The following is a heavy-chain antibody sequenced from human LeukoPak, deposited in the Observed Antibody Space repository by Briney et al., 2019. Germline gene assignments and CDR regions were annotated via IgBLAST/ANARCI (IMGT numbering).Heavy chain of an antibody. CDR1: GGSFSSSSYY. D-gene: IGHD2-21*01. CDR2: IYYSGST. CDR3: ARHSYCGGDCYSFGPYYFDY. J-gene: IGHJ4*02. V-gene: IGHV4-39*01. Sequence: SETLSLTCTVSGGSFSSSSYYWGWIRQPPGKGLEWIGSIYYSGSTYYNPSLKSRVTISVDTPRNQFSLKLSSVTAADTAVYYCARHSYCGGDCYSFGPYYFDYWGQGTLVTVSS.